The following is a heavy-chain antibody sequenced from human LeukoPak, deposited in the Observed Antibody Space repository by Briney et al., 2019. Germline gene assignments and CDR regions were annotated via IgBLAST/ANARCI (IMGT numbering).Heavy chain of an antibody. J-gene: IGHJ5*02. Sequence: ASVKVSCKASGYTFTSYYIQWVRQATGQGLEWMEWMNPNRGNTGYAQKFQGRVTMTRNTSISTAYMELSSLRSEDTAVYHCARPAFYSSGWYPWFDPWGQGTLVTVSS. CDR3: ARPAFYSSGWYPWFDP. D-gene: IGHD6-19*01. V-gene: IGHV1-8*01. CDR1: GYTFTSYY. CDR2: MNPNRGNT.